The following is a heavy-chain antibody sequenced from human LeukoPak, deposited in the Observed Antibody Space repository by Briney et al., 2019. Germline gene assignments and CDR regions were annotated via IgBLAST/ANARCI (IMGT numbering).Heavy chain of an antibody. V-gene: IGHV4-34*01. CDR1: GGSFSGYY. CDR3: AREGITMVRGAVFGY. CDR2: INHSGST. Sequence: SETLSLTCAVYGGSFSGYYWSWIRQPPGKGLEWIGEINHSGSTNYNPSLKSRVTISVDTSKNQFSLKLSSVTAADTAVYYCAREGITMVRGAVFGYWGQGTLVTVSS. D-gene: IGHD3-10*01. J-gene: IGHJ4*02.